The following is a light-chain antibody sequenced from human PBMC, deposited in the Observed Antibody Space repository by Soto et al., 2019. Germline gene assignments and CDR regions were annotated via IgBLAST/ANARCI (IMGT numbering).Light chain of an antibody. CDR3: SSYAGSDNLV. CDR1: SSDVGAYNY. Sequence: QSALTQPPSASGSPGQSVTISCTGTSSDVGAYNYVSWYQQHPGKAPKLVIYDVTKRPSGVPDRFSGSKSGNTASLTVSVLKAEDEADYYCSSYAGSDNLVFGGGTKLTVL. CDR2: DVT. V-gene: IGLV2-8*01. J-gene: IGLJ3*02.